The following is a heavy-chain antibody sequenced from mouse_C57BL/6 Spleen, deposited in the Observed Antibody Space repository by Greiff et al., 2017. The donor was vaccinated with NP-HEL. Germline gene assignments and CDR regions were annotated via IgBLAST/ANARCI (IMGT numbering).Heavy chain of an antibody. CDR3: ARRGLDFDY. V-gene: IGHV1-42*01. CDR1: GYSFTGYY. Sequence: DVQLVESGPELVKPGASVKISCKASGYSFTGYYMNWVKQSPEKSLEWLGEINPSTGGTTYNQKFKAKATLTVDKSSSTAYMQLKSLTSEDSAVYYCARRGLDFDYWGQGTTLTVSS. J-gene: IGHJ2*01. CDR2: INPSTGGT.